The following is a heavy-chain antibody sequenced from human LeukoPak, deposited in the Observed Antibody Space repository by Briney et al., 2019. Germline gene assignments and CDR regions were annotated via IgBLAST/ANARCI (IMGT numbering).Heavy chain of an antibody. Sequence: GGSLTLSCAASGFTFSSYGMHWVRQAPGKGLEWVAVLWFDGSNKDYADSVKGRFTISRDNSKGTLYLQMDSLSAEDTAVYYCARDGSRDGSNPFFYYFDCWGQGTLVTVSS. CDR3: ARDGSRDGSNPFFYYFDC. CDR1: GFTFSSYG. V-gene: IGHV3-33*08. D-gene: IGHD5-24*01. J-gene: IGHJ4*02. CDR2: LWFDGSNK.